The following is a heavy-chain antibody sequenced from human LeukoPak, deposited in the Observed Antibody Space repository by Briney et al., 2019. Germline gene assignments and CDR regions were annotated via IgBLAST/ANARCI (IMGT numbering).Heavy chain of an antibody. D-gene: IGHD1-20*01. J-gene: IGHJ6*02. V-gene: IGHV1-2*02. CDR2: INPNSGGT. CDR3: ARITQYEGFQYYYYYYGMDV. CDR1: GYTFTGYY. Sequence: ASVKVSCKASGYTFTGYYMLWVRQAPGQGLEWMGWINPNSGGTNYAQKFQGRVTMTRDTSISTAYMELSRLRSDDTAVYYCARITQYEGFQYYYYYYGMDVWGQGTTVTVSS.